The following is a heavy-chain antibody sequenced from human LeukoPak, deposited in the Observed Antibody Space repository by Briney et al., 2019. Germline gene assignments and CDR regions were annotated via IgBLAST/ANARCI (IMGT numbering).Heavy chain of an antibody. D-gene: IGHD3-10*01. CDR1: GGSISSYY. CDR2: IYYSGST. Sequence: SETLSLTCTVSGGSISSYYWSWIRQPPGKGLEWIGYIYYSGSTNYNPSLKSRVTISVDTSKNQFSLKLSSVTAADTAVYYCARHVSGIYCSQFDYWGQGTLVTVSS. CDR3: ARHVSGIYCSQFDY. V-gene: IGHV4-59*08. J-gene: IGHJ4*02.